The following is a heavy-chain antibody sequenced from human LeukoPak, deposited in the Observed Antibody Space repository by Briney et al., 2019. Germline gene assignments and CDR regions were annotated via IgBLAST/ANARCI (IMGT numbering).Heavy chain of an antibody. V-gene: IGHV4-59*12. D-gene: IGHD5-12*01. CDR1: GGSISSYY. Sequence: PSETLSLTCTVSGGSISSYYWSWIRQPPGKGLEWIGYIYYSGSTNYNPSLKSRVTISVDTSKNQFSLKLSSVTAADTAVYYCARGGRVATSPGGFDFWGQGTLVTVSS. J-gene: IGHJ4*02. CDR2: IYYSGST. CDR3: ARGGRVATSPGGFDF.